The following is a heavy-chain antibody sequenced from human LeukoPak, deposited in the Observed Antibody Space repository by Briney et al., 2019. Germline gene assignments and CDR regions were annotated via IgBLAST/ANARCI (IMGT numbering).Heavy chain of an antibody. J-gene: IGHJ4*02. V-gene: IGHV4-39*01. CDR1: GDLISHSTTNY. Sequence: SETLSLTCTVSGDLISHSTTNYWAWIRQPPGKGLEWIGSIYYSCTTYYNASLESRVTVSVDTFKNQFSLKVNSMSAADTAVYFCARQPVVNRGAVASNFDYWGQGILVTVSS. CDR3: ARQPVVNRGAVASNFDY. CDR2: IYYSCTT. D-gene: IGHD6-19*01.